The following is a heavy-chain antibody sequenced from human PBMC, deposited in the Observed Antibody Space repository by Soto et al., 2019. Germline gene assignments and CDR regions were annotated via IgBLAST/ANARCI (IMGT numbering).Heavy chain of an antibody. J-gene: IGHJ4*02. D-gene: IGHD3-22*01. CDR3: VKDDGGYPSTAPH. CDR2: ISGSGDRT. V-gene: IGHV3-23*01. CDR1: GITISNYP. Sequence: VQLLGPGGGLVQPGGSLRLSCAASGITISNYPMSWVRQAPGKGLDWVTGISGSGDRTYYADSAKARFTISKDISKNSLSLQLDSLGVEDTAVYFCVKDDGGYPSTAPHWGQGTLVTVSS.